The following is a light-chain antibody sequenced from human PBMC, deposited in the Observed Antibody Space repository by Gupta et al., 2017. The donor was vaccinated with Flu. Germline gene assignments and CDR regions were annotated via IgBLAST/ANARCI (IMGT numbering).Light chain of an antibody. CDR1: QDISTY. CDR3: QKYNSATPA. V-gene: IGKV1-27*01. Sequence: ASQDISTYLAWYQQKSGKVPKLLIYAASSLQSGVPSRFSGSGSGTTSTLTISSLQPEAVASYYCQKYNSATPAFGGGTKVE. J-gene: IGKJ4*01. CDR2: AAS.